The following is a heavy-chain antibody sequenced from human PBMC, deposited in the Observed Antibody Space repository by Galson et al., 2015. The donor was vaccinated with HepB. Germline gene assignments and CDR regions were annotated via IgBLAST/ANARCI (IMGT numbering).Heavy chain of an antibody. CDR3: AREPYCSIVAGNYYSSGRDV. D-gene: IGHD6-13*01. Sequence: SLRLSCAASGFTVRNYWMSWVRQAPGKGLEWVAIMWQDGSEIYYVASVKGRFTISRDNSKNSLYLQMNSLRAEDTAVYYCAREPYCSIVAGNYYSSGRDVGGPGTTGTV. CDR1: GFTVRNYW. V-gene: IGHV3-7*01. CDR2: MWQDGSEI. J-gene: IGHJ6*02.